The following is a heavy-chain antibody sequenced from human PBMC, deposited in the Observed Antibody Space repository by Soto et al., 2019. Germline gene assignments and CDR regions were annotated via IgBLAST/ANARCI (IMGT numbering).Heavy chain of an antibody. J-gene: IGHJ5*02. D-gene: IGHD1-1*01. V-gene: IGHV3-74*01. CDR1: GFTFSNYF. CDR2: MSGDGKTI. Sequence: GGSLRLSCAASGFTFSNYFMHWVRQVPGEGLVWVSRMSGDGKTISYADSVKGRFTISRDNAKNTLYLQMNSLRVEHTAVYYCARTYVPGIAGFDPWGQGTLVSVSS. CDR3: ARTYVPGIAGFDP.